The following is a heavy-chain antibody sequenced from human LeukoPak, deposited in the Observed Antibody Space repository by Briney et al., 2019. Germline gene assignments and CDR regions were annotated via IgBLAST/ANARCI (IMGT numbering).Heavy chain of an antibody. CDR2: INPHSGGT. J-gene: IGHJ4*02. Sequence: ASVKVSCKASGYTFTSYYMHWVRQAPGQGPEWMGWINPHSGGTNSAQKFQDRVTLTRDTSINTVYMELRNLRSDDTAVYYCARGKFGGSGFSPVFDYWGQGTLVTVSS. CDR1: GYTFTSYY. D-gene: IGHD3-22*01. CDR3: ARGKFGGSGFSPVFDY. V-gene: IGHV1-2*02.